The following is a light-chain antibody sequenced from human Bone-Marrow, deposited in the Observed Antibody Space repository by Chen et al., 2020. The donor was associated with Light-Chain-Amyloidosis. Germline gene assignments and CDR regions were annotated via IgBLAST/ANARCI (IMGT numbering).Light chain of an antibody. V-gene: IGKV3-20*01. CDR3: QQYGTSPLT. CDR1: QTISSNY. J-gene: IGKJ4*01. CDR2: GSS. Sequence: EIVLTQSPGTLSLSPGSVANLYCRASQTISSNYLTWYQQKFGQAPRLLIYGSSSRATGIPDRFTGSGSGTDFTLTINRLEPEDFAMYYCQQYGTSPLTFGGGTKVEIK.